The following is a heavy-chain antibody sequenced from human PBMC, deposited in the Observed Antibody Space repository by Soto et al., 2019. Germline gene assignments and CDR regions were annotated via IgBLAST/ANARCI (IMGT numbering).Heavy chain of an antibody. J-gene: IGHJ6*02. Sequence: SQTLSLTCAISGDSVSSNSAAWNWIRQSPSRGLEWLGRTYYRSKWYNDYAVSVKSRITINPDTSKNQFSLQLNSVTPEDMAVYYCARDRSPSSWYPSQNYGMDVWGQGTTVTVSS. CDR1: GDSVSSNSAA. V-gene: IGHV6-1*01. CDR3: ARDRSPSSWYPSQNYGMDV. CDR2: TYYRSKWYN. D-gene: IGHD6-13*01.